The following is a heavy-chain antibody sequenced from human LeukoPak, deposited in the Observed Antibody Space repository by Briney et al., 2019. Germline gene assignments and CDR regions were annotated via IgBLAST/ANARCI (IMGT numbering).Heavy chain of an antibody. J-gene: IGHJ4*02. V-gene: IGHV3-7*01. CDR3: ARGPTRANSTDY. D-gene: IGHD2/OR15-2a*01. Sequence: GGSLRLSCAPSGFTFTNYAMSWVRQAPGKGLEWVANIKQDGSEKYYVDSVKGRFTISRDNAKNSLYLQMNSLRAEDTAVYYCARGPTRANSTDYWGQGALVTVSS. CDR1: GFTFTNYA. CDR2: IKQDGSEK.